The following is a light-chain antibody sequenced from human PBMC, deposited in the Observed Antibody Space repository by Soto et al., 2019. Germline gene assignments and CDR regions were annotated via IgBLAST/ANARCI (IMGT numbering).Light chain of an antibody. CDR3: QTWGTGIWV. V-gene: IGLV4-69*01. CDR1: SGPSSYA. CDR2: LNSDGSH. Sequence: QSVLTQSPSASASLGASVKLTCTLSSGPSSYAIAWHQQQPEKGPRYLMKLNSDGSHSKGDGIPDRFSGSSSGAERYLTISSLQSEDEADYYCQTWGTGIWVFGGGTKVTVL. J-gene: IGLJ3*02.